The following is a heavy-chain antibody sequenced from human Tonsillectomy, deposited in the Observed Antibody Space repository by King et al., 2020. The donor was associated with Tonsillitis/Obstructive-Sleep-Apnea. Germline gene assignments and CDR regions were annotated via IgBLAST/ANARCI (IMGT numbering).Heavy chain of an antibody. V-gene: IGHV4-31*03. CDR2: IYYSGST. D-gene: IGHD5-24*01. CDR1: GGSISSGGYY. J-gene: IGHJ4*02. Sequence: VQLQESGPGLVKPSQTLSLTCTVSGGSISSGGYYCSWIRQHPEKGLEWIGYIYYSGSTYYNPSLKSRVTISVDTSKNQFSLKLNSVTAADTAVYYCASLNGYSSYFDYWGQGTLVTVSS. CDR3: ASLNGYSSYFDY.